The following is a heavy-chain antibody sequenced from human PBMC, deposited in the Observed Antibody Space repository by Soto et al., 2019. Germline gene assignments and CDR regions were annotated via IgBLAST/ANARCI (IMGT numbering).Heavy chain of an antibody. J-gene: IGHJ5*02. D-gene: IGHD3-10*01. CDR3: ARQYYYGSGSYSWGWFDP. Sequence: SETLSLTCTVSGGSISSYYWSWIRQPPGKGLEWIGYIYYSGSTNYNPSLKSRVTISVDTSKNQFSLKLSSVTAADTAVYYCARQYYYGSGSYSWGWFDPWGQGTLVTSPQ. CDR2: IYYSGST. CDR1: GGSISSYY. V-gene: IGHV4-59*08.